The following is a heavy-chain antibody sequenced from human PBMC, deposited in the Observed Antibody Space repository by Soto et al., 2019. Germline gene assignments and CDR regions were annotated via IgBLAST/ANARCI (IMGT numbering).Heavy chain of an antibody. CDR1: GGSISSSSYY. CDR3: ARDFGVVTNNYYYGMDV. D-gene: IGHD3-3*01. J-gene: IGHJ6*02. V-gene: IGHV4-39*01. Sequence: PSETLSLTCTVSGGSISSSSYYWGWIRQPPGKGLEWIGSIYYSGSTYYNPSLKSRVTISVDTSKNQFSLKLSSVTAADTAVYYCARDFGVVTNNYYYGMDVWGQGTTVTVSS. CDR2: IYYSGST.